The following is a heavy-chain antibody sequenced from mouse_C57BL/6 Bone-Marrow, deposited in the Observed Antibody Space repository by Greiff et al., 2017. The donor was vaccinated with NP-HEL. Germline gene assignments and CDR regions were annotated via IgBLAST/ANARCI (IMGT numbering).Heavy chain of an antibody. Sequence: VQLQQSGPELVKPGASVKIPCKASGYTFTAYNMDWVKQSHGKSLEWIGDINPNNGGTIYNQQFSGKATLTVDKSSSTAYRELRSLTSEDTAVYYCARAGYYGNSYWYFDVWGTGTTVTVSS. CDR3: ARAGYYGNSYWYFDV. J-gene: IGHJ1*03. D-gene: IGHD2-1*01. CDR2: INPNNGGT. CDR1: GYTFTAYN. V-gene: IGHV1-18*01.